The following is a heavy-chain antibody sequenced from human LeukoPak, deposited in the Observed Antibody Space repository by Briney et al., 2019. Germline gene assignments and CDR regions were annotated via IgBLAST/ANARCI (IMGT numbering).Heavy chain of an antibody. Sequence: GGSLRLSCAASGFTVSSGYMNWVRQAPGKGLEWVSVIYSGGSTYYADSVKGRFTISRDNADNSLFLQMHSLGVEDTAVYYCARRPPTGAALDHWGQGTLVTVSS. CDR2: IYSGGST. CDR1: GFTVSSGY. D-gene: IGHD6-6*01. J-gene: IGHJ5*02. CDR3: ARRPPTGAALDH. V-gene: IGHV3-53*01.